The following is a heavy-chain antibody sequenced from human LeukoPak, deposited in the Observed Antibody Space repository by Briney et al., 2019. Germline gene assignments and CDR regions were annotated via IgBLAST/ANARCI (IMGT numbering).Heavy chain of an antibody. V-gene: IGHV1-46*01. J-gene: IGHJ4*02. CDR1: GYTFTSYY. Sequence: ASVKVSCKASGYTFTSYYMHWVRQAPGQGLEWMGIINPSGGSTSYAQKFQGRVTMTRDTSTSTVYMELSSLRSEDTAVYYCARESCSSTSCYLSYAGDAFDYWGQGTLVTVSS. D-gene: IGHD2-2*01. CDR2: INPSGGST. CDR3: ARESCSSTSCYLSYAGDAFDY.